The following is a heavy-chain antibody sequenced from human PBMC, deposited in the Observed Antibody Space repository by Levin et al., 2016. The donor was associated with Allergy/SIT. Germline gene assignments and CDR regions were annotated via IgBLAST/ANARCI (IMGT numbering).Heavy chain of an antibody. CDR2: TYYRSKWYN. J-gene: IGHJ6*02. CDR3: ARASWFGKMDYYYYGMDV. CDR1: GDSVSSNSAA. Sequence: SQTLSLTCAISGDSVSSNSAAWNWIRQSPSRGLEWLGRTYYRSKWYNDYAVSVKSRITINPDTSKNQFSLQLNSVTPEDTAVYYCARASWFGKMDYYYYGMDVWGQGTTVTVSS. D-gene: IGHD3-10*01. V-gene: IGHV6-1*01.